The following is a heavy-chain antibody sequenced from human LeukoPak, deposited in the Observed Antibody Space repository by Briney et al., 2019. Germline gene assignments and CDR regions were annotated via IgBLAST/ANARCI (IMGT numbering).Heavy chain of an antibody. CDR2: ISWDGGST. Sequence: PGGSLRLSCAASGFTFDDYAMHWVRQAPGKGLEWVSLISWDGGSTYYADSVKGRFTISRDNSKNSLYLQMNSLRAEDTALYYCAKAARITIFGGYYMDVWGKGTTVTVSS. J-gene: IGHJ6*03. D-gene: IGHD3-3*01. V-gene: IGHV3-43D*03. CDR1: GFTFDDYA. CDR3: AKAARITIFGGYYMDV.